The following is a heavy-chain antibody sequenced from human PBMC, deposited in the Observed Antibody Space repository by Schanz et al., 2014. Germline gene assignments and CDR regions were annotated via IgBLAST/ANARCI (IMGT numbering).Heavy chain of an antibody. V-gene: IGHV3-43*01. CDR2: VTWDGGYT. CDR3: AKNRAGGYESFLDS. CDR1: GFTFDDYT. Sequence: EVQLVESGGVVVQPGGSLRLSCAGSGFTFDDYTMHWVRQPPGKGLEWVSLVTWDGGYTYYADSVKGRFTISRDNSKNSLYLQMDSLRSEDTALYYRAKNRAGGYESFLDSWGQGTLVTVSS. D-gene: IGHD5-12*01. J-gene: IGHJ4*02.